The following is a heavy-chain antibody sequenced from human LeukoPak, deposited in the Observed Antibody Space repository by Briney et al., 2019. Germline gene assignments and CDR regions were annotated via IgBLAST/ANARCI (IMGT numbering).Heavy chain of an antibody. D-gene: IGHD3-3*01. Sequence: SENLSLTCTVSGGSISSYYWSWVRQPPGKGLEWIGYIYYSGSTNYNPSLKSRVTISVDTSKNQFSLKLSSVTAADTAVYYCARVYDFWSGYSPFDYWGQGTLVTVSS. V-gene: IGHV4-59*01. CDR2: IYYSGST. CDR3: ARVYDFWSGYSPFDY. J-gene: IGHJ4*02. CDR1: GGSISSYY.